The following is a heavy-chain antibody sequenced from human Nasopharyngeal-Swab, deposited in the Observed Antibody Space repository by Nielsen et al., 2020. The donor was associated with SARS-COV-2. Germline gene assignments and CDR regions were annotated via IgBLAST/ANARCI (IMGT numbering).Heavy chain of an antibody. CDR3: ARVRTLGWFGEFGGFHWFDP. CDR2: INTNTGNP. CDR1: GGTFSSYA. V-gene: IGHV7-4-1*02. D-gene: IGHD3-10*01. J-gene: IGHJ5*02. Sequence: ASVKVSCKASGGTFSSYAISWVRQAPGQGLEWMGWINTNTGNPTYAQGFTGRFVFSLDTSVSTAYLQISSLKAEDTAVYYCARVRTLGWFGEFGGFHWFDPWGQGTLVTVSS.